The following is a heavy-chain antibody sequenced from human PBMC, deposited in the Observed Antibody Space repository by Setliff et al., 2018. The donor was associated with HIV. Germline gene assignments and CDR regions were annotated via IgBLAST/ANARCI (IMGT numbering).Heavy chain of an antibody. CDR1: GGSISSGDYY. J-gene: IGHJ6*02. V-gene: IGHV4-30-4*08. CDR2: IYNSGST. CDR3: AREDYYYYGMDV. Sequence: SETLSLTCTVSGGSISSGDYYWTWIRQPPGKGLEWIGYIYNSGSTYYEPSLRGRVTISIDRSKNQFSLKLNSVTAADTAVYYCAREDYYYYGMDVWGQGTTVTVSS.